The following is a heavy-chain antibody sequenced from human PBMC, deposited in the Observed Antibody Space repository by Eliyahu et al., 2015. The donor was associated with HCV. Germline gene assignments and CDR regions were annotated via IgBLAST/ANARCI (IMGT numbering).Heavy chain of an antibody. CDR2: IGNTGSII. CDR1: GFTFSRFE. Sequence: EVQLVESGGGLVQPGGSLRLSCTVSGFTFSRFEMNWVRQAPGKGLEWVSYIGNTGSIIYYADSVKGRFTISRDNAKNSLYLQMNSLRAEDTAIYYCARAPSGSYFWGSYYFDYWGQGTLVTVSS. D-gene: IGHD1-26*01. J-gene: IGHJ4*02. CDR3: ARAPSGSYFWGSYYFDY. V-gene: IGHV3-48*03.